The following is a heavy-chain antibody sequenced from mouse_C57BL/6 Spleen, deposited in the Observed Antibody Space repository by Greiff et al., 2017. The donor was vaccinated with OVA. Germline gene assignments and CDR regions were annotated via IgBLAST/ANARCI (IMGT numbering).Heavy chain of an antibody. Sequence: EVMLVESGGDLVKPGGSLKLSCAASGFTFSSYGMSWVRQTPDKRLEWVATISSGGSYTYYPDSVKGRFTISRDNAKNTLYLQMSSLKSEDTAMYYCARHGTTVVERDYFDYWGQGTTLTVSS. CDR3: ARHGTTVVERDYFDY. CDR2: ISSGGSYT. J-gene: IGHJ2*01. CDR1: GFTFSSYG. V-gene: IGHV5-6*01. D-gene: IGHD1-1*01.